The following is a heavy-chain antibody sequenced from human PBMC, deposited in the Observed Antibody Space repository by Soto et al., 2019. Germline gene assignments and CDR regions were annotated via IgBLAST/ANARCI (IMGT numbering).Heavy chain of an antibody. D-gene: IGHD6-19*01. J-gene: IGHJ5*02. CDR1: GFSFSSHS. CDR2: ISSRSSLI. Sequence: GGSLRLSCVASGFSFSSHSLNWGRQAPGQGLEWVAYISSRSSLILYADSVRGRFVISRDNALNSLYLQMNSPRDEDTAIYYCARERGEYDSGWYIDRWGQGTPVTVSS. CDR3: ARERGEYDSGWYIDR. V-gene: IGHV3-21*06.